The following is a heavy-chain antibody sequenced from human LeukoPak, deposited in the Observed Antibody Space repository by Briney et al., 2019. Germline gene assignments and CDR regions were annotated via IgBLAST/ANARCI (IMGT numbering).Heavy chain of an antibody. CDR2: IYYSGST. Sequence: PSETLSLTCTVSGGSISSYYWSWIRQPPGRGLEWIGYIYYSGSTNYNPSLKSRVTISVDTSKNQFSLKLSSVTAADTAVHYCARVNWNWSLDYWGQGTLVTVSS. D-gene: IGHD1-7*01. V-gene: IGHV4-59*01. J-gene: IGHJ4*02. CDR3: ARVNWNWSLDY. CDR1: GGSISSYY.